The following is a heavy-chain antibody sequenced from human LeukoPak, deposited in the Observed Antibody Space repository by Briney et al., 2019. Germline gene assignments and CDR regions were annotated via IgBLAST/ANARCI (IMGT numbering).Heavy chain of an antibody. Sequence: SETLSLTCTVSGGSISGYYWSWIRQPPGKGLEWIGYIYYSGSTNYNPSLESRVTISVDTSNNQFSLKLSSVTAADTAVYYCAREVGQLDGDWFDPWGQGTLVTVSS. D-gene: IGHD6-13*01. J-gene: IGHJ5*02. V-gene: IGHV4-59*12. CDR3: AREVGQLDGDWFDP. CDR2: IYYSGST. CDR1: GGSISGYY.